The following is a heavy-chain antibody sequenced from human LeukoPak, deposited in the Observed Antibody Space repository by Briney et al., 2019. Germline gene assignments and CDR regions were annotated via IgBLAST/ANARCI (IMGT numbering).Heavy chain of an antibody. D-gene: IGHD5-12*01. CDR1: GFTLRSYT. CDR2: ISTMSNYI. J-gene: IGHJ5*02. V-gene: IGHV3-21*01. CDR3: SRDRLGGLDL. Sequence: GGSLRLSCAASGFTLRSYTMNWVRQAPGKGLEWVSSISTMSNYIFYGDSVKGRFTISRDNAKNSVYLQMNSLRPEDTAVYYCSRDRLGGLDLWGQGTLVTVSS.